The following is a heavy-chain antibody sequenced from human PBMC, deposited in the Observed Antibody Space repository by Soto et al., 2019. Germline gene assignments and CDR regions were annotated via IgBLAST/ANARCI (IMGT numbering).Heavy chain of an antibody. CDR3: TTGKRADTAMGYYYYGMDV. V-gene: IGHV1-18*01. D-gene: IGHD5-18*01. J-gene: IGHJ6*02. CDR1: GYTFTSYG. CDR2: ISAYNGNT. Sequence: ASVKVSCKASGYTFTSYGISWVRQAPGQGLEWMGWISAYNGNTNYAQKLQGRVTMTTDTSTSTAYMELRSLRSDDTAVYYCTTGKRADTAMGYYYYGMDVWGQGTTVTVSS.